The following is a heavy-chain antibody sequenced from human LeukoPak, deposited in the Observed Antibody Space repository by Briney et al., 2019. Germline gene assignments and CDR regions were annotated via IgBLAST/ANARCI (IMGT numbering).Heavy chain of an antibody. CDR3: ARGRVQRWLQFSA. J-gene: IGHJ5*02. CDR1: GFTFSDYY. D-gene: IGHD5-24*01. CDR2: ISSSGSTI. Sequence: GGSLRLSCAASGFTFSDYYMSWIRQAPGKGLEWVSYISSSGSTIYYADSVKGRFTISRDNSKNTLYLQMNSLRAEDTAVYYCARGRVQRWLQFSAWGQGTLVTVSS. V-gene: IGHV3-11*04.